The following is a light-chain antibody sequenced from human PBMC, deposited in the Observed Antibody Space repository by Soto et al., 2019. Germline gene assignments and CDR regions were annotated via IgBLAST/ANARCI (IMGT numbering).Light chain of an antibody. J-gene: IGKJ2*01. CDR1: QDIRNE. V-gene: IGKV1-17*01. Sequence: DTQMTQSPSSLSASVGGRVTITCRASQDIRNELAWYQQKSVKAPKRLIYAVSSLESGVPSRFSGSRSGTEFTLTITSLQHEDFETYSCLQHNSYPHTFGQGTKVDIK. CDR2: AVS. CDR3: LQHNSYPHT.